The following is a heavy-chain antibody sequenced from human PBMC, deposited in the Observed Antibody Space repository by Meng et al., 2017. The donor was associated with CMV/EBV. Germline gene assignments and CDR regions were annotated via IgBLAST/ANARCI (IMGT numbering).Heavy chain of an antibody. Sequence: KASGYTFTGYYMHWVRQAPGQGLEWMGWINTNSGGTNYAQKFQGRVTMTRDTSISTAYMELSRLRSDDTAVYYCARGYSYGYPWFDPWGQGTLVTVSS. CDR1: GYTFTGYY. J-gene: IGHJ5*02. D-gene: IGHD5-18*01. CDR2: INTNSGGT. CDR3: ARGYSYGYPWFDP. V-gene: IGHV1-2*02.